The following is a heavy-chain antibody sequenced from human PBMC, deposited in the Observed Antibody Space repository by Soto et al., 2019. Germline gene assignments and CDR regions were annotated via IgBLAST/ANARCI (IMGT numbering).Heavy chain of an antibody. CDR1: GFIFGSCA. Sequence: EVQLLESGGGLVQPGGSLRLSCTASGFIFGSCAMSWVRQAPGKGLEWVSGIGGSGDDTHYADPVKGRFTISRDNSKNTLHRQMNRVRVEDTAVYYCVKEGPDRRTSFDYWGQGSLVTVSS. J-gene: IGHJ4*01. CDR3: VKEGPDRRTSFDY. V-gene: IGHV3-23*01. CDR2: IGGSGDDT.